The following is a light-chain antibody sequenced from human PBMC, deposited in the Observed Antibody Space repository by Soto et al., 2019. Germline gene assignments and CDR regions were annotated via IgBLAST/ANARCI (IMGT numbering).Light chain of an antibody. J-gene: IGKJ4*01. CDR1: QSISSH. Sequence: EIVLTQSPGTLSLSPGERATLSCRASQSISSHLAWYQQKPGQAPRLLIYDASIRATGIPARFSGSGSGTDFTLTISSLEPEDFAVYYCEQRYNWPPLTFGGGTKVEIK. CDR2: DAS. V-gene: IGKV3-11*01. CDR3: EQRYNWPPLT.